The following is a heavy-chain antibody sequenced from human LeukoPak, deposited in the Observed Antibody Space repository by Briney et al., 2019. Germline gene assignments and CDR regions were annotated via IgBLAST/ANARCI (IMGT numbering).Heavy chain of an antibody. CDR3: ARIKSGWSYYAFDI. V-gene: IGHV4-30-2*01. D-gene: IGHD6-19*01. CDR2: GDHSGST. J-gene: IGHJ3*02. CDR1: GGSISSGGYS. Sequence: AQTLSLTCTVSGGSISSGGYSWSWIRQPPGKGLECICYGDHSGSTYYNPSLKSRVTMSVDTSKNQFSLKLSSVTAVDTAVYYCARIKSGWSYYAFDIWGQGTMVTVSS.